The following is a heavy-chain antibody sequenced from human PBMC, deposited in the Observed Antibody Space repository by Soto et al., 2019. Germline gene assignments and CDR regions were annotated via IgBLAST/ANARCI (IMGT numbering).Heavy chain of an antibody. CDR1: GGSINSRSYF. CDR3: GRQAVDEAYTSGWYFDY. D-gene: IGHD6-19*01. V-gene: IGHV4-39*01. J-gene: IGHJ4*02. Sequence: QLQLQESGPGLVKPWETLSLTCTVSGGSINSRSYFWGWIRQPPGKGLEWIGSISYTGTTYYNPSLTSRLPISVGSFKNLSFPNLTTMTAVDSAVYYCGRQAVDEAYTSGWYFDYWGQGTLVTVFS. CDR2: ISYTGTT.